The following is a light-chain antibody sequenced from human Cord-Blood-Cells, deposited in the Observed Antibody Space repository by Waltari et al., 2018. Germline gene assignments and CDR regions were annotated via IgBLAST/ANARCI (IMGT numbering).Light chain of an antibody. CDR3: SSYTSSSTLYV. Sequence: QSAVTQPTSHSGSPVRLIAMSCTETSRYVGGYTYVSAYQQHPGKAPKLMIYDVSNRPSGVSNRFSGSKSGNTASLTISGLQAEDEADYYCSSYTSSSTLYVFGTGTKVTVL. CDR2: DVS. J-gene: IGLJ1*01. V-gene: IGLV2-14*03. CDR1: SRYVGGYTY.